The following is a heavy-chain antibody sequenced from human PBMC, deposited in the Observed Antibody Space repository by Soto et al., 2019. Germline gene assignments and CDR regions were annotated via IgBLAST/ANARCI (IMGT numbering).Heavy chain of an antibody. D-gene: IGHD4-17*01. CDR3: ARGRGGSYGGNSAHFDF. V-gene: IGHV3-33*01. CDR2: IWYDGSKK. Sequence: QVQLVESGGGVVQPGTSLRLSCEAAGFTFSGFGMHWVRQAPGKGLEWVAVIWYDGSKKYYADCVKGRFTISRDNSKNTKYLQMNSQRAEDTAVYYCARGRGGSYGGNSAHFDFWGQGTLVTVSS. J-gene: IGHJ3*01. CDR1: GFTFSGFG.